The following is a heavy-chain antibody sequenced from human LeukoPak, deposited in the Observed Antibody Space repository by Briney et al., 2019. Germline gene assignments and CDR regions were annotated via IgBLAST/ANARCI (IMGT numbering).Heavy chain of an antibody. J-gene: IGHJ4*02. CDR1: GGSFSGYS. CDR2: INHSVTT. D-gene: IGHD5-12*01. CDR3: ARTTYDRPRVVRD. V-gene: IGHV4-34*01. Sequence: SETLSLTCAVYGGSFSGYSWTWIRQPPGKGLEWIGEINHSVTTNYNPSLKSRGAISLDSSKKQFYLNLSSVSAADTAVYFCARTTYDRPRVVRDWSRGTLVTVSS.